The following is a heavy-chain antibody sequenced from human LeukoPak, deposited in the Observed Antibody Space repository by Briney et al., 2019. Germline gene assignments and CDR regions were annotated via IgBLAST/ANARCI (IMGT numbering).Heavy chain of an antibody. CDR1: GFTFPSYS. J-gene: IGHJ4*02. D-gene: IGHD5-24*01. Sequence: AGGSLRLSCAASGFTFPSYSMGWVRQAPGKGLECVANIKQDGNEEYCVDSVRGRFTISRDNAKNSLYLQMNSLRAEDTAIYYCARWRWQQSEFDYWGQGTRVTVSS. CDR2: IKQDGNEE. V-gene: IGHV3-7*01. CDR3: ARWRWQQSEFDY.